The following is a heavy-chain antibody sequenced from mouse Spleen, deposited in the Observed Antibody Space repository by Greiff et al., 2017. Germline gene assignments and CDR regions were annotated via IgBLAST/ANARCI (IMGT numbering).Heavy chain of an antibody. D-gene: IGHD1-1*01. CDR3: ASKNYYGSLYAMDY. V-gene: IGHV3-6*01. CDR1: GYSITSGYY. CDR2: ISYDGSN. J-gene: IGHJ4*01. Sequence: ESGPGLVKPSQSLSLTCSVTGYSITSGYYWNWIRQFPGNKLEWMGYISYDGSNNYNPSLKNRISITRDTSKNQFFLKLNSVTTEDTATYYCASKNYYGSLYAMDYWGQGTSVTVSS.